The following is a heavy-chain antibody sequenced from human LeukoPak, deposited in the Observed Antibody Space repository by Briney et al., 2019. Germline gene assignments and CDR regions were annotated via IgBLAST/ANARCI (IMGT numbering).Heavy chain of an antibody. D-gene: IGHD2-15*01. V-gene: IGHV1-18*01. Sequence: ASVKVSCKDSGYTFTSYGISWVRQAPGQGLEWMGWISAYNGNKNYEQKLQGRVTMTTDTSTSTAYMELRSLRSDDTAVYYCARDVVVVAATRIGDYYYYGMDVWGQGTTVTVSS. J-gene: IGHJ6*02. CDR3: ARDVVVVAATRIGDYYYYGMDV. CDR2: ISAYNGNK. CDR1: GYTFTSYG.